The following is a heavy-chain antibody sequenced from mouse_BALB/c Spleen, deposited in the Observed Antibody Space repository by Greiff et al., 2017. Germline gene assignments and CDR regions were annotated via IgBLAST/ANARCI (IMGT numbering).Heavy chain of an antibody. Sequence: DVKLVESGGGLVKPGGSLKLSCAASGFAFSSYDMSWVRQTPEKRLEWVAYISSGGGSTYYPDTVKGRFTISRDNAKNTLYLQMSSLKSEDTAMYYCARDSYDDAMDYWGQGTSVTVSS. CDR2: ISSGGGST. CDR1: GFAFSSYD. V-gene: IGHV5-12-1*01. D-gene: IGHD2-12*01. J-gene: IGHJ4*01. CDR3: ARDSYDDAMDY.